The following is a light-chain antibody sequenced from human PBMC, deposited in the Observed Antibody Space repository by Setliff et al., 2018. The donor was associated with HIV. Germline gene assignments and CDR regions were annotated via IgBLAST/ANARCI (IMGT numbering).Light chain of an antibody. CDR2: NDS. Sequence: SYELTQPSSVSVAPGKTASITCGGNNIGSKSVHWYQQKPGQAPVLVIYNDSDRPSGIPEQLSGSNSGTTATLNISRVEAGDEADYYCQVWDSSSDHYVFGTGTKV. CDR3: QVWDSSSDHYV. J-gene: IGLJ1*01. V-gene: IGLV3-21*04. CDR1: NIGSKS.